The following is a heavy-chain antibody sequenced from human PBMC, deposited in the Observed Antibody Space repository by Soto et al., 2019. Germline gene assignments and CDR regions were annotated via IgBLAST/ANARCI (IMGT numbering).Heavy chain of an antibody. V-gene: IGHV4-34*01. CDR2: INERGST. CDR1: GQSFSGHS. CDR3: ARGSGIVALPGELEDVKYDY. D-gene: IGHD1-1*01. Sequence: QVQLQQWGAGLVKPSETLSLSCAVYGQSFSGHSWAWIRQPPGKGLEWIGEINERGSTYYNPSLKSRVTISTDTSKNQFSLKLSSVSAADPAAYFCARGSGIVALPGELEDVKYDYWGQGTLVNVSS. J-gene: IGHJ4*02.